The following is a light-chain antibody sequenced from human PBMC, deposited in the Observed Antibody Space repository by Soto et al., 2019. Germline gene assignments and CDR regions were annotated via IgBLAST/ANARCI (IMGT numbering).Light chain of an antibody. CDR1: SSDVGGYNY. Sequence: QPVLTQPASRSGSPGQSSSISCTGTSSDVGGYNYVSWYQQHPGKAPKLMIYDVSNRPSGVSNRFSGSKSGNTASLTISGLQAEDEADYYCSSYTSSSTLVFGNGTKVTVL. J-gene: IGLJ1*01. CDR2: DVS. CDR3: SSYTSSSTLV. V-gene: IGLV2-14*01.